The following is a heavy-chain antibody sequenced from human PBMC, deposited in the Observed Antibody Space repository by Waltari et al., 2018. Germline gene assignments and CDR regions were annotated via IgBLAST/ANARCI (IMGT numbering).Heavy chain of an antibody. CDR3: ARDLSGAFDI. CDR2: IIPIVGTA. D-gene: IGHD3-16*02. V-gene: IGHV1-69*08. CDR1: GGTFSSYA. Sequence: QVQLVKSGAEVKKPGSPVKVSCKASGGTFSSYAISWVRQAPGQGLEWMGRIIPIVGTANYAQKFQGRVTITADKSTSTAYMELSSLRSEDTAVYYCARDLSGAFDIWGQGTMVTVSS. J-gene: IGHJ3*02.